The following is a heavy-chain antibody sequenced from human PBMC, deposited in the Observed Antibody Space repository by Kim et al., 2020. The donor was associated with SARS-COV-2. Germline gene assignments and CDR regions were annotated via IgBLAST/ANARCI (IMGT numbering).Heavy chain of an antibody. D-gene: IGHD2-2*01. CDR1: GVSVSSNSAA. CDR3: ARAFCSTSKCVAFDT. CDR2: TYCRSKGYN. V-gene: IGHV6-1*01. Sequence: SQTLSLTCAISGVSVSSNSAAWNWIRQSPSRGLEWLGRTYCRSKGYNDYAISVKSRISINPDTSKNQFSLQLNSVTPEDTAVYYCARAFCSTSKCVAFDTWGKGTKVTVSS. J-gene: IGHJ3*02.